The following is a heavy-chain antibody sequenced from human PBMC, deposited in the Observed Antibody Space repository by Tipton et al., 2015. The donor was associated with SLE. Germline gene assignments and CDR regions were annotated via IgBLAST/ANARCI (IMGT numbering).Heavy chain of an antibody. V-gene: IGHV4-59*02. J-gene: IGHJ2*01. D-gene: IGHD6-6*01. CDR1: GGSVSSYY. CDR3: ARVYSSSSEYFDL. Sequence: GLVKPSETLSLTCTVSGGSVSSYYWSWIRQPPGKGLEWIGYISYSGSTNYNPSLKSRVTISVDTSKNQFSLKLSSVTAADTAVYYCARVYSSSSEYFDLWGRGTLVTVSS. CDR2: ISYSGST.